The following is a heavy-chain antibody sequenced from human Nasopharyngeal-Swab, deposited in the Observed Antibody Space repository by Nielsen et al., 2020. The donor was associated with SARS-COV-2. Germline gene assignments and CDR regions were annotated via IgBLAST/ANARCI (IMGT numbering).Heavy chain of an antibody. Sequence: GGSLRLSCAASGFTFSSYGMHWVRQAPGKGLGWVAVIWYDGSNKYYADSVKGRFTISRDNSKNTLYLQMNSLRAEDTAVYYCARDKDCTNGVCYTDYYYGMDVWGQGTTVTVSS. J-gene: IGHJ6*02. CDR1: GFTFSSYG. CDR2: IWYDGSNK. CDR3: ARDKDCTNGVCYTDYYYGMDV. V-gene: IGHV3-33*01. D-gene: IGHD2-8*01.